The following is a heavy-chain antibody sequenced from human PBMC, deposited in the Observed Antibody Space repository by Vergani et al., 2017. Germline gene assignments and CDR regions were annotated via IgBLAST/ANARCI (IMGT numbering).Heavy chain of an antibody. CDR3: ARDHRDYNNYPGTFDI. D-gene: IGHD5-24*01. Sequence: VLLVESGGGLVKPGGSLRLSCAASGFSFSDHYMTWIRQAPGKGLEWVSYISNSGNTIEYADSVKGRFSISRDNAKSSLFLQMDSLRAEDTAVYYCARDHRDYNNYPGTFDIWGQGSMVTVSS. V-gene: IGHV3-11*01. J-gene: IGHJ3*02. CDR1: GFSFSDHY. CDR2: ISNSGNTI.